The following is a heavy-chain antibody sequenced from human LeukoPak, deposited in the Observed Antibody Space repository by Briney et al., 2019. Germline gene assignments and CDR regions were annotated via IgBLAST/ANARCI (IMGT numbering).Heavy chain of an antibody. CDR2: IFHTGIT. Sequence: SETLSLTCSVSGYSISSGYHWGWIRQPPGKGLEWIGAIFHTGITSYNPSFKSRLTISVDKSKNHFSLNLRSVTAADTAVYFCARIRPEYSNSWYVFDDWGRGTLVPVSS. J-gene: IGHJ4*02. CDR3: ARIRPEYSNSWYVFDD. D-gene: IGHD6-13*01. CDR1: GYSISSGYH. V-gene: IGHV4-38-2*02.